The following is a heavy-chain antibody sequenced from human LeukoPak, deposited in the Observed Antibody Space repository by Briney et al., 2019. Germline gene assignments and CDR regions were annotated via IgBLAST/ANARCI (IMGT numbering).Heavy chain of an antibody. V-gene: IGHV4-34*01. J-gene: IGHJ3*02. CDR2: INHSGST. CDR1: GGSFSGYY. Sequence: SETLSLTCAVHGGSFSGYYWSWIRQPPGKGLEWIGEINHSGSTNYNPSLKSRVTISVDTSKNQFSLKLSSVTAADTAVYYCASFGVAVAAPLDAFDIWGQGTMVTVSS. D-gene: IGHD6-19*01. CDR3: ASFGVAVAAPLDAFDI.